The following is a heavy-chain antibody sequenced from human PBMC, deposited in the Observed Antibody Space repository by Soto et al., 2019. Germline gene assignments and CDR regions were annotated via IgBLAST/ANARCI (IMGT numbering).Heavy chain of an antibody. J-gene: IGHJ4*02. CDR1: GFTFSSYA. CDR2: ISYDGSNK. V-gene: IGHV3-30-3*01. CDR3: ARGPSSLTRFDY. D-gene: IGHD2-2*01. Sequence: LRLSCAASGFTFSSYAMHWVRQAPGKGLELVAVISYDGSNKYYADSVKGRFTISRDNSKNTLYLQMNSLRAEDTAVYYCARGPSSLTRFDYWGQGTRVTVSS.